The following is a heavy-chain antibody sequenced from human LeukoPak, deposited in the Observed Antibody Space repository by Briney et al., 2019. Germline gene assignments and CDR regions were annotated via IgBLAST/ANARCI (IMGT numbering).Heavy chain of an antibody. CDR1: GGSISSYY. J-gene: IGHJ4*02. D-gene: IGHD3-10*01. V-gene: IGHV4-59*01. CDR2: IYYSGST. CDR3: ARSRTTMIRGPPNWSFDY. Sequence: PPETLSLTCTVSGGSISSYYWSWIRQPPGKGLEGIGYIYYSGSTNYNPPLKSRVIISVDTSKNQFSLKLSSVTAADTAVYYCARSRTTMIRGPPNWSFDYWGQGILVTVSS.